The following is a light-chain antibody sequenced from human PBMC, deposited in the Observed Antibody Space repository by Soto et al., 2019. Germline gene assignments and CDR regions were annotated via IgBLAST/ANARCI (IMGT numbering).Light chain of an antibody. J-gene: IGLJ2*01. V-gene: IGLV1-44*01. CDR3: AAWDDSLNVVV. CDR2: SNN. CDR1: SSNIGSQT. Sequence: QSVLTQPPSASGTPGQRVTISCSGSSSNIGSQTVNWYQQLPGTAPKLLIYSNNQRPSGVPDRFSGSESGTSASLAISGLQSEDEADYYRAAWDDSLNVVVFGGGTKVTVL.